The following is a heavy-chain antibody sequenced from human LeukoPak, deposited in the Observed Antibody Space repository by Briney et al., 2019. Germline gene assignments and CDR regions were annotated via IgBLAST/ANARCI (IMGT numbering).Heavy chain of an antibody. J-gene: IGHJ6*03. D-gene: IGHD2/OR15-2a*01. CDR3: ARDTVLHTVSPPLYYYYMDV. V-gene: IGHV4-4*07. Sequence: SETLSLTCAVYGGSFNSYYWSWIRQPAGKGLEWIGRIYTSGSTNYNPSLKSRVTMSVDTSKNQFSLKLSSVTAADTAVYYCARDTVLHTVSPPLYYYYMDVWSKGTTVTVSS. CDR1: GGSFNSYY. CDR2: IYTSGST.